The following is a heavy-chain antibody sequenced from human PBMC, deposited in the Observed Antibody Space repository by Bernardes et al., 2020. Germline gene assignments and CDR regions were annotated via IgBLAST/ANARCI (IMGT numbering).Heavy chain of an antibody. CDR3: ARVNGDPDY. J-gene: IGHJ4*02. V-gene: IGHV1-8*01. CDR1: GYTFTSYD. Sequence: ASVKVSCKASGYTFTSYDINWVRQASGQGLEWVGWMNPKSGYTGSAQKFQGRVTMTRDTSISTAYMELSSLRSEDTAIYYCARVNGDPDYWGQGTLVTVSS. CDR2: MNPKSGYT. D-gene: IGHD4-17*01.